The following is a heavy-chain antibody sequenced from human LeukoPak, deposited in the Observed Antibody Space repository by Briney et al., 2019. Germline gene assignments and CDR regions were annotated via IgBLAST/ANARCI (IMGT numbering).Heavy chain of an antibody. D-gene: IGHD3-3*01. V-gene: IGHV3-30*04. CDR3: AKETGLGYDFWSDLNWFDP. J-gene: IGHJ5*02. CDR2: ISYDGSNK. CDR1: GFTFSSYA. Sequence: GRSLRLSCAASGFTFSSYAMHWVRQAPGKGLEWGAVISYDGSNKYYADSVKGRFTISRDNPKNTLYLQMNSLRAEDTAVYYCAKETGLGYDFWSDLNWFDPWGQGTLVTVSS.